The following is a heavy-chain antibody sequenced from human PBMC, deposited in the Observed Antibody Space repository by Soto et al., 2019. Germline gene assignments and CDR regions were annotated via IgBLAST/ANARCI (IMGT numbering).Heavy chain of an antibody. V-gene: IGHV1-18*01. D-gene: IGHD3-3*01. J-gene: IGHJ5*02. CDR3: ASVLSEYYDFWSGYYRRSDWFDP. Sequence: ASVKVSFKASGYTFTSYGISWVRQAPGQGLEWMGWISAYNGNTNYAQKLQGRVTMTTDTSTSTAYMELRSLRSDDTAVYYCASVLSEYYDFWSGYYRRSDWFDPWGQGTLVTVSS. CDR1: GYTFTSYG. CDR2: ISAYNGNT.